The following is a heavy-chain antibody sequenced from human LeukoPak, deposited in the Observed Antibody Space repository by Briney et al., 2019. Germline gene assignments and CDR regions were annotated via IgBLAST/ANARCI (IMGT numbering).Heavy chain of an antibody. CDR2: IYYDGSNK. V-gene: IGHV3-33*01. Sequence: GGSLRLSCAASGFIFSSYGMHWVRQAPGKGLEWVAVIYYDGSNKYYADSVRGRFTISRDNSKNTLFLQMSSLRAEDTAVHYCARDTFYSSGVYGLDVWGQGTTVTVSS. CDR1: GFIFSSYG. D-gene: IGHD3-22*01. J-gene: IGHJ6*02. CDR3: ARDTFYSSGVYGLDV.